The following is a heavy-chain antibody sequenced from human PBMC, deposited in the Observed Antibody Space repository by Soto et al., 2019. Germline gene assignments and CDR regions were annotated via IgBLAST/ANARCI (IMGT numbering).Heavy chain of an antibody. CDR1: GRAFSGYY. J-gene: IGHJ5*02. Sequence: SETLSLTGAVYGRAFSGYYWSWIRQTPGKGLEWIGEIDHSGSTKYNPSLKRRVTISVDKSKNQFSLKLSSVTAADTAVYYCARGEYRRSNNCFDPWGRGTLVTVSS. CDR2: IDHSGST. D-gene: IGHD6-6*01. V-gene: IGHV4-34*01. CDR3: ARGEYRRSNNCFDP.